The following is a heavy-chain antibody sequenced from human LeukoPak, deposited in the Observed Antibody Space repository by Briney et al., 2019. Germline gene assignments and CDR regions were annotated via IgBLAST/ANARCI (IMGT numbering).Heavy chain of an antibody. V-gene: IGHV3-15*01. D-gene: IGHD6-19*01. Sequence: GGSLRLSCAASGFTFSNAWMSWVRQAPGKGLEWVGRIKKKGDGGTTDYPAPVKGRFTISRDDSKNTLFLQMNSLRAEDTAVYYCAREASDWNYYYLDVWGKGTTVTISS. J-gene: IGHJ6*03. CDR2: IKKKGDGGTT. CDR1: GFTFSNAW. CDR3: AREASDWNYYYLDV.